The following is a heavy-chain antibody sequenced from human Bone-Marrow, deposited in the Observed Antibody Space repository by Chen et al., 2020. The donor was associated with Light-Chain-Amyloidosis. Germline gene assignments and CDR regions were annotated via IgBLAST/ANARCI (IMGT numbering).Heavy chain of an antibody. V-gene: IGHV3-23*04. J-gene: IGHJ3*02. CDR1: GFAFSSYA. CDR2: ISGSGGSR. Sequence: EVQLVESGGGLLQRGGSLRLSCAASGFAFSSYAMSWVRQAPGKGLECVSTISGSGGSRYYGDSVKGRLTISRDNSKNALFLQMNSLRAEDTAVYYCAKDISYDDILPDYPADAFDIWGQGTMVTVSS. CDR3: AKDISYDDILPDYPADAFDI. D-gene: IGHD3-9*01.